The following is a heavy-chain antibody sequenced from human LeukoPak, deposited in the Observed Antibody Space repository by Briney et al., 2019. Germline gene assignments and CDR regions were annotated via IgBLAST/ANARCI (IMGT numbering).Heavy chain of an antibody. Sequence: PGGSLRLSCAASGFTFKSYAMNWVRQAPGKGLEWISYISSTSGTIYYADSVKGRFTISRDNAKNSLHLQMNSLRAEDTAVYYCARDSGSYYAFDYWGQGTLVTVSS. CDR2: ISSTSGTI. J-gene: IGHJ4*02. D-gene: IGHD1-26*01. CDR1: GFTFKSYA. CDR3: ARDSGSYYAFDY. V-gene: IGHV3-48*01.